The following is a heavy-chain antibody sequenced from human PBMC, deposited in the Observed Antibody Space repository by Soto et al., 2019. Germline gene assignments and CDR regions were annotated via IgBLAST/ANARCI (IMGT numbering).Heavy chain of an antibody. CDR1: GFTLSTYW. CDR3: ARIFVTGTPDGFDI. V-gene: IGHV3-7*01. D-gene: IGHD7-27*01. CDR2: IKQDVSEK. Sequence: GGSLRLSCAAPGFTLSTYWMSWVRQAPGKGLEWVANIKQDVSEKYYVDSVKGRFTISRDNGNNSLYLQMNSLRVDDTAVYYCARIFVTGTPDGFDIWGQGTRVTVSS. J-gene: IGHJ3*02.